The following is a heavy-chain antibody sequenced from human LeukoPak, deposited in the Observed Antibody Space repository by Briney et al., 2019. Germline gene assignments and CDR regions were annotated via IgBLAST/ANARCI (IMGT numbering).Heavy chain of an antibody. D-gene: IGHD2-15*01. CDR1: GFTFSSYA. V-gene: IGHV3-30*04. CDR2: ISYDGSNK. Sequence: GGSLRLSCAASGFTFSSYAMHWVRQAPGKGLEWVAVISYDGSNKYYADSVKGRFTISRDNSKNTLYLQMNSLRAEDTAVYYCARVGGNGYLSDFDYWGQGTLVTVSS. J-gene: IGHJ4*02. CDR3: ARVGGNGYLSDFDY.